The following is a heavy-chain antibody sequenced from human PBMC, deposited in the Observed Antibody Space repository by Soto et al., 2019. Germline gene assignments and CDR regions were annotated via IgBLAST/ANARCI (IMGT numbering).Heavy chain of an antibody. CDR1: GSTFTSYY. D-gene: IGHD4-17*01. CDR3: ARSYGGISDFDY. CDR2: INPSGGST. V-gene: IGHV1-46*01. Sequence: ASVNVSCKASGSTFTSYYMHWVRQAPGQGLEWMGIINPSGGSTSYAQKFQGRVTMTRDTSTSTVYMELSSLRSEDTAVYYCARSYGGISDFDYWGQRTLVTVSS. J-gene: IGHJ4*02.